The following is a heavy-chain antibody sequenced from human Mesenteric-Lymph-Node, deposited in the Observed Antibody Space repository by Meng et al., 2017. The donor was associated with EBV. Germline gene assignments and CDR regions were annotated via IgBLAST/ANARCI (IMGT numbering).Heavy chain of an antibody. Sequence: QIQLQQSGLXLVKPXXXLSLTRASSGDSVSSNSAAWNWIRQSPSRGLEWLGRTYYRSKWYNDYAVFVKSRITINPDTSKNQFSLQLNSVTPEDTAVYYCTRGATSVFDLWGRGTLVTVSS. CDR1: GDSVSSNSAA. CDR3: TRGATSVFDL. CDR2: TYYRSKWYN. J-gene: IGHJ2*01. V-gene: IGHV6-1*01.